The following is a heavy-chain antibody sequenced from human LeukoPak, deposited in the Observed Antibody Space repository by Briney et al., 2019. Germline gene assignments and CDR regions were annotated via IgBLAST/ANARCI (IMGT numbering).Heavy chain of an antibody. J-gene: IGHJ4*02. Sequence: GGSLRLSCAASGFTFSDYWMTWVRQAPGKGLEWVANIKQDGSEKDYADSVKGRFTISRDNAKNSLYLQMNSLRAEDTAVYYCARGYYFDYWGQGTLVTVSS. CDR1: GFTFSDYW. CDR2: IKQDGSEK. CDR3: ARGYYFDY. V-gene: IGHV3-7*01.